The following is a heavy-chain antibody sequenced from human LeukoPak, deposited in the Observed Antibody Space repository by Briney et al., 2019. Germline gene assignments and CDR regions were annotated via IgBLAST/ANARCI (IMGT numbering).Heavy chain of an antibody. CDR3: AKGWKAAGFDY. V-gene: IGHV3-21*04. J-gene: IGHJ4*02. CDR2: ISSSSSYI. D-gene: IGHD6-13*01. Sequence: GGSLRLSCAASGFTFSSYSMNWVRQAPGKGLEWVSSISSSSSYIYYADSVKGRFTISRDNAKNSLYLQMNSLRAEDTAIYYCAKGWKAAGFDYWGQGTLGTVSS. CDR1: GFTFSSYS.